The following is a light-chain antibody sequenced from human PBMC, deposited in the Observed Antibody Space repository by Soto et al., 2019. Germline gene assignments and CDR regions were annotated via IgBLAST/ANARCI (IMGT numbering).Light chain of an antibody. CDR3: QPYNSYRP. CDR2: GAS. J-gene: IGKJ1*01. V-gene: IGKV1-5*01. Sequence: ENQITQSPSSLSASVEARVIITCRASQSISNHLNWYQQKPGKAPKLLIYGASSLESGVPSRFSGSGSGTEFTLTISSLQPDDFATYYCQPYNSYRPFGQGTKVDIK. CDR1: QSISNH.